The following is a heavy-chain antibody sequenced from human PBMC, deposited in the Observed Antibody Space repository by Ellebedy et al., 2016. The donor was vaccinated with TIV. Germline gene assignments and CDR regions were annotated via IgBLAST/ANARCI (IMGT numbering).Heavy chain of an antibody. Sequence: AASVTVSCKASGCTFSSYAIRWVRQAPGKGLEWLGGIIPIFGTANYAQKFQGRVTITADESTSTAYMELSSLRSEDTAVYYCARGHYGDYTRWGRGVAWFDPWGQGTLGTVSS. CDR2: IIPIFGTA. J-gene: IGHJ5*02. CDR1: GCTFSSYA. D-gene: IGHD4-17*01. V-gene: IGHV1-69*13. CDR3: ARGHYGDYTRWGRGVAWFDP.